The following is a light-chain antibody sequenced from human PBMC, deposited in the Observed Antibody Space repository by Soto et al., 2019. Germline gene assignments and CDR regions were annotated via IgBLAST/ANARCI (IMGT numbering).Light chain of an antibody. V-gene: IGKV3-20*01. CDR2: GAS. Sequence: EIVLTHSPGTLSLSPGEIATLSCRASQSVSSSYLAWYQQKPGQAPRLLIYGASSRATGIPDRFSGSGSGADFTLSISRLEPEDFAVYYRQQYGSSPWTFGQGTKVDIK. CDR3: QQYGSSPWT. J-gene: IGKJ1*01. CDR1: QSVSSSY.